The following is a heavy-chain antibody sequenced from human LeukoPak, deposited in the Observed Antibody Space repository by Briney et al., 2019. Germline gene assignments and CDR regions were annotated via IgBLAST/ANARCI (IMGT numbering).Heavy chain of an antibody. CDR1: GFTFSSYS. Sequence: PGGSLRLSCAASGFTFSSYSMNWVRQAPGKGLEWISYISSSSGTIYYADSVKGRFTISRDNAKNSVDLQMSSLRGEDTAVYYCARDLPPGSTGWYLGYWGQGTLVTVSS. V-gene: IGHV3-48*01. J-gene: IGHJ4*02. CDR2: ISSSSGTI. D-gene: IGHD6-19*01. CDR3: ARDLPPGSTGWYLGY.